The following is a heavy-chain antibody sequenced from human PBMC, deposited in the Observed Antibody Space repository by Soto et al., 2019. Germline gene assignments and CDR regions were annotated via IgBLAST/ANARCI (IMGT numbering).Heavy chain of an antibody. CDR1: GFTFSSYA. CDR3: ALAPGGSYDMWAHNDY. CDR2: ISGSGGST. Sequence: GGSLRLSCAASGFTFSSYAMSWVRQAPGKGLEWVSAISGSGGSTYYADSVKGRFTISRDNSKNTLYLQMNSLRAEDTAVYYCALAPGGSYDMWAHNDYWGQGTLVTVSS. D-gene: IGHD2-15*01. V-gene: IGHV3-23*01. J-gene: IGHJ4*02.